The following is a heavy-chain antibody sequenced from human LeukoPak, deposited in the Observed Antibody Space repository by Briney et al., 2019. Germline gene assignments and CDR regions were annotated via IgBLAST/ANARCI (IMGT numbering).Heavy chain of an antibody. CDR2: IGPVNDAR. CDR3: AGSPSGSGWKVDF. V-gene: IGHV3-23*01. D-gene: IGHD6-25*01. Sequence: GGSLRLSCTTSGFAFTAYAMAWFRQAPGKGLEWVSIIGPVNDARNYADSVKGRFTISRDNSKNTVSLQMNNLGAEDTAIYYCAGSPSGSGWKVDFWGQGTRVTVSS. J-gene: IGHJ4*02. CDR1: GFAFTAYA.